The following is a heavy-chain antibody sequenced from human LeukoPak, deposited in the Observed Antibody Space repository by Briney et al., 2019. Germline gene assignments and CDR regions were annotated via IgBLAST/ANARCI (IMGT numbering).Heavy chain of an antibody. J-gene: IGHJ4*02. CDR1: GLTFSRYT. CDR3: AVPQWELLN. V-gene: IGHV3-23*01. Sequence: PGGSLRLSCAASGLTFSRYTMSWVRQAPGKGLEWVSAISVGGGNTYYADSVKGRFTISRDNSKNTLYLQMNSLRAEDTAVYSCAVPQWELLNWGQGTLVTVSS. D-gene: IGHD1-26*01. CDR2: ISVGGGNT.